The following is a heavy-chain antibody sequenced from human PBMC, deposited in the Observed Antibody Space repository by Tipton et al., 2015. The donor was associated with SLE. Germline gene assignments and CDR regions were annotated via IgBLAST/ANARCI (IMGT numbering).Heavy chain of an antibody. CDR2: IYYSGST. CDR1: GGSISSSSYY. J-gene: IGHJ3*02. Sequence: TLSLTCTVSGGSISSSSYYWGWIRQPPGKGLEWMGSIYYSGSTYYNPSLKSRVTISEDTSKNQFSLKLSSVTAADTAVYYCARARLGRGYSYGYGAFDIWGQGTMVTVSS. D-gene: IGHD5-18*01. V-gene: IGHV4-39*07. CDR3: ARARLGRGYSYGYGAFDI.